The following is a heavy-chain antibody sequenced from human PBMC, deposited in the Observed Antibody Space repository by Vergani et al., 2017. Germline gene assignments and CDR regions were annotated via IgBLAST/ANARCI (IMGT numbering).Heavy chain of an antibody. CDR3: ARDRSRTTGMDV. J-gene: IGHJ6*02. V-gene: IGHV3-33*01. CDR1: GFTFSSYG. Sequence: VQLVESGGGLVKRGGSLRLSCAASGFTFSSYGMHWVRQAPGKGLEWVAVIWYDGSNKYYADSVKGRFTISRDNAKNSLYLQMNSLRAEDTAVYYCARDRSRTTGMDVWGQGTTVTVSS. D-gene: IGHD2/OR15-2a*01. CDR2: IWYDGSNK.